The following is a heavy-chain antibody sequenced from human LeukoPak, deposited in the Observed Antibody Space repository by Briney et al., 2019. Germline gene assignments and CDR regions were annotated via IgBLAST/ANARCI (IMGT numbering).Heavy chain of an antibody. D-gene: IGHD2-2*01. J-gene: IGHJ1*01. CDR2: INAGNGNT. CDR3: ARGERCSSTSCYAMSEYFQH. CDR1: GYTFTSYA. Sequence: ASVKVSCKASGYTFTSYAMHWVSQAPGQRLEWMGWINAGNGNTKYSQKFQGRVTITRDTSASTAYMELSSLRSEDTAVYYCARGERCSSTSCYAMSEYFQHWGQGTLVTVSS. V-gene: IGHV1-3*01.